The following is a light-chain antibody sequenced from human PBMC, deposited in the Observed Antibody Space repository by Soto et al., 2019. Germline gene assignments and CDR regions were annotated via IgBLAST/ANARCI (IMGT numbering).Light chain of an antibody. CDR2: KAS. J-gene: IGKJ5*01. CDR3: QQHNSFSIT. V-gene: IGKV1-5*03. Sequence: DIKMTQSPATLSATVGDRVTITCRASQSISSWLAWYQQKPGKAPKLLIYKASSLESGVPSRFSGSGSGTEFTLTINSLQADDFATYYCQQHNSFSITFGQGTRLEIK. CDR1: QSISSW.